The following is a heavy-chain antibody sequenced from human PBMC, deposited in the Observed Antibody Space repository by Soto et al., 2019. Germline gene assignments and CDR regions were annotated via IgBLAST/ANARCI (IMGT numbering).Heavy chain of an antibody. Sequence: QVQLVESGGGVVQPGRSLRLSCAASGFTFSSYGMHWVRQAPGKGLEWVAVIWYDGSNKYYADSVKGRFTISRDNSKNTLYLQMNSLRAEDTAVYYCARDRGYLQYYYYGMDVRGQGTTVTVSS. J-gene: IGHJ6*02. CDR2: IWYDGSNK. D-gene: IGHD3-10*01. CDR1: GFTFSSYG. V-gene: IGHV3-33*01. CDR3: ARDRGYLQYYYYGMDV.